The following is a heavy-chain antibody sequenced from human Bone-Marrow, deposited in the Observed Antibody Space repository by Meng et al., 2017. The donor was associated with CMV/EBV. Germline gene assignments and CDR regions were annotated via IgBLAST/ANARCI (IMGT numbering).Heavy chain of an antibody. V-gene: IGHV3-23*03. D-gene: IGHD6-6*01. CDR1: GFTFRNYA. J-gene: IGHJ3*01. CDR2: IYSGDGDT. CDR3: AKGLIVARSDAFDF. Sequence: GESLKISCAASGFTFRNYAMTWVRQAPGKGLEWVSIIYSGDGDTFYVDSVKGRFTISRDDSKNTVSLQMDSLRADDTAVYYCAKGLIVARSDAFDFWGPGTTVTASS.